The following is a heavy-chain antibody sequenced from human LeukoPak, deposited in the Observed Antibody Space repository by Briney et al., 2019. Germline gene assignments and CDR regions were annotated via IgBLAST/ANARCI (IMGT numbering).Heavy chain of an antibody. D-gene: IGHD6-19*01. CDR2: INTDGSST. CDR3: ARAVAGPEGWFDP. J-gene: IGHJ5*02. CDR1: GFTFSSYW. Sequence: GGSLRLSCAASGFTFSSYWMHWVRQAPGKGLVWGPRINTDGSSTSYADSVKGRFTISRDNAKNTLYLQMNSLRAEDTAVYYCARAVAGPEGWFDPWGQGTLVTVSS. V-gene: IGHV3-74*01.